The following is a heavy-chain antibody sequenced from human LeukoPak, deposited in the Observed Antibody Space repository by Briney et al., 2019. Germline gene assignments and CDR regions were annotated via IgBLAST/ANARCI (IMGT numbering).Heavy chain of an antibody. Sequence: SVKVSCKASGGTFSSYAISWVRQAPGQGLEWMGGIIPIFGTANYAQKFQGRVTITTDESTSTAYMELSSLRSEDTAVYYCARVWDGYNINDAFDIWGQGTMVTVSS. CDR3: ARVWDGYNINDAFDI. J-gene: IGHJ3*02. V-gene: IGHV1-69*05. CDR2: IIPIFGTA. D-gene: IGHD5-24*01. CDR1: GGTFSSYA.